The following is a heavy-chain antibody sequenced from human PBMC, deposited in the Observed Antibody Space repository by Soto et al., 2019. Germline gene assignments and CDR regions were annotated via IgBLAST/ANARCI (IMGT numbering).Heavy chain of an antibody. J-gene: IGHJ4*02. CDR1: GSSITNSFY. Sequence: SETLSLTCRVSGSSITNSFYWGWIRQSPEKGLEWIGSISHTGRTSYNPSLKSRVSISVDTSKNQFFLTLTSVPAADTAVYYCARDPANLALAVAYFDSWGQGTLVTVSS. V-gene: IGHV4-38-2*02. CDR3: ARDPANLALAVAYFDS. CDR2: ISHTGRT. D-gene: IGHD2-15*01.